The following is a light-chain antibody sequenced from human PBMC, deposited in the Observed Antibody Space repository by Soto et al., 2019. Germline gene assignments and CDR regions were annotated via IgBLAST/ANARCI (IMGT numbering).Light chain of an antibody. CDR2: GAS. CDR3: QQYGRSPVT. CDR1: ESISRDY. V-gene: IGKV3-20*01. J-gene: IGKJ3*01. Sequence: EIVLTRSPGALSLSPGERATLSCRASESISRDYLAWYQQRLGQAPRLLISGASKRATGIPDRFSGSGSGTDFTLTISRLEPEDFATYSCQQYGRSPVTFGPGTKVDIK.